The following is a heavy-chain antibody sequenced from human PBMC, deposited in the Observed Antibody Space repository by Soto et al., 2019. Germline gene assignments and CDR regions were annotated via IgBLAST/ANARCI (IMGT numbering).Heavy chain of an antibody. CDR2: IYYSGST. CDR1: GGSISSYY. V-gene: IGHV4-59*01. Sequence: SETLSLTCTVSGGSISSYYWSWIRQPPGKGLEWIGYIYYSGSTNYNPSLKSRVTISVDTSKNQFSLKLSSVTAADTAVYYCARALFGELSVFDYWGQGTLVTVSS. CDR3: ARALFGELSVFDY. D-gene: IGHD3-16*02. J-gene: IGHJ4*02.